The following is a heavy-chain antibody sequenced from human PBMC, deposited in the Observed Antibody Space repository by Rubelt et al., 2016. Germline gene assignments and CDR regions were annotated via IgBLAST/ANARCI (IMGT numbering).Heavy chain of an antibody. D-gene: IGHD6-19*01. Sequence: QVQLQQWGAGLLKPSETLSLTCGVYGGSFSGYYWSWIRQPPGKGLEWIGEINHSGSTNYNPSPKRRVTISVERSKKQFSLKLSSGTAADTAVYYWARVCGSGCLGYWGQGTLVTVSS. CDR3: ARVCGSGCLGY. V-gene: IGHV4-34*01. CDR2: INHSGST. CDR1: GGSFSGYY. J-gene: IGHJ4*02.